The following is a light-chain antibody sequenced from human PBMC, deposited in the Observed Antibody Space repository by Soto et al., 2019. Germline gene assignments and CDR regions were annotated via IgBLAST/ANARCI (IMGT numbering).Light chain of an antibody. CDR2: SAS. CDR1: QNIRSY. CDR3: QQSYSAPRT. Sequence: DIQMTQSPSSLPASVGDRVTITCRASQNIRSYLNWYQHKPGQAPQLLIYSASTLQSGVPARFSGSGSGTDFTLTISSLQPEEFATYYCQQSYSAPRTFGPGTKLDIK. V-gene: IGKV1-39*01. J-gene: IGKJ3*01.